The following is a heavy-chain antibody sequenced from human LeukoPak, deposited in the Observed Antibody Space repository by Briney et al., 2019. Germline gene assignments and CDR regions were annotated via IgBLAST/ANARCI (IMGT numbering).Heavy chain of an antibody. J-gene: IGHJ4*02. CDR1: GFTFSSYA. CDR3: YWQSLAGPALDY. D-gene: IGHD6-19*01. V-gene: IGHV3-23*01. CDR2: ISGSGGST. Sequence: GGSLRLSCAASGFTFSSYAMSWVRQAPGKGLEWVSAISGSGGSTYYADSVKGRFTISRDNSKNTLYLQMNSLRAEDTAVYYCYWQSLAGPALDYWGQGTLVTVSS.